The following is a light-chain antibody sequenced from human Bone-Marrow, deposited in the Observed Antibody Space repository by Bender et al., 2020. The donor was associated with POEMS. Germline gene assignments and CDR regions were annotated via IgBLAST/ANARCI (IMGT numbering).Light chain of an antibody. CDR3: VAWDASLNGWV. J-gene: IGLJ3*02. CDR2: RNN. CDR1: GSNIGGYP. Sequence: QSVLTQPPSVSGTPGQRVTISCSGSGSNIGGYPVNWYQQLPGTAPKLLIYRNNQGPSGVPDRFSGSKSGTSASLAITGLQSDDEAIYFCVAWDASLNGWVFGGGTKLTVL. V-gene: IGLV1-44*01.